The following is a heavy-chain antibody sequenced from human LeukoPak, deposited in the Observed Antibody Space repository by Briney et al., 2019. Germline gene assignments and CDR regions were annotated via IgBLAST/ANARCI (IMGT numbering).Heavy chain of an antibody. CDR1: GYTFTGYY. Sequence: ASVKVSCKASGYTFTGYYIHWVRQAPEEGLEWMGWINPNRGVTKYAQKFQGRVTMTRETSISTAYMELSGLRFDDTAVHFCARDPELTYADVRRGTSAFDFWGQGTMVTVSS. CDR2: INPNRGVT. J-gene: IGHJ3*01. CDR3: ARDPELTYADVRRGTSAFDF. D-gene: IGHD4-17*01. V-gene: IGHV1-2*02.